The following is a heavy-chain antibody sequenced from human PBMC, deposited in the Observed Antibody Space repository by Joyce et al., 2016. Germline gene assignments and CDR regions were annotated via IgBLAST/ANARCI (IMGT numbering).Heavy chain of an antibody. Sequence: QLQLQESGPGLVRPSETLSVTCTVSGGPVSSPTQDWGWIRQPPGKGLEWIGSLYYSGSNYHNPSLNSRVTISVDTSKNQFSLKLTSVTAADTAVYFCARRSQDDYWTGVRWYFDLWGRGTLVTVSS. CDR1: GGPVSSPTQD. CDR2: LYYSGSN. J-gene: IGHJ2*01. V-gene: IGHV4-39*01. D-gene: IGHD3/OR15-3a*01. CDR3: ARRSQDDYWTGVRWYFDL.